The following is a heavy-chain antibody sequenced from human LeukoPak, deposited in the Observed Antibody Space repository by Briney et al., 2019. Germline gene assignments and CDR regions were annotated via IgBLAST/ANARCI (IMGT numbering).Heavy chain of an antibody. Sequence: ASVKVSCKASGYTVTAYYLHWVRQAPGQGPEWMGWINPNSGVTNYAQNFQGRVTVTRDTSISTAYMELSSLRSDDTAVYYCARALVDFARTTVYSFDYWGQGTLVTVSS. D-gene: IGHD1-7*01. V-gene: IGHV1-2*02. CDR2: INPNSGVT. CDR1: GYTVTAYY. CDR3: ARALVDFARTTVYSFDY. J-gene: IGHJ4*02.